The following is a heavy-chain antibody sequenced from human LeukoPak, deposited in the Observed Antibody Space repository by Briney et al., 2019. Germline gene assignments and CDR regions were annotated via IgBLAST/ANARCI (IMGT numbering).Heavy chain of an antibody. Sequence: PSETLSLTCTVSGGSISSSSYYWGWIRQPPGKGLEWIGSIYDSGSTYYNPSLKSRVTISVDTSKNQFSLKLSSVTAADTAVYYCAVRNRFLGWLHYFDYWGQGTLVTVSS. J-gene: IGHJ4*02. CDR3: AVRNRFLGWLHYFDY. CDR1: GGSISSSSYY. CDR2: IYDSGST. V-gene: IGHV4-39*01. D-gene: IGHD3-3*01.